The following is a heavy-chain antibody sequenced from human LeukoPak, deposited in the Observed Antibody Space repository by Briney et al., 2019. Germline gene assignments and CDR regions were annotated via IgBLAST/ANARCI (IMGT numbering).Heavy chain of an antibody. CDR1: GYSITSGYY. CDR2: IYHSGST. J-gene: IGHJ4*02. D-gene: IGHD4-11*01. CDR3: ARRYSNYFFDY. V-gene: IGHV4-38-2*01. Sequence: PSETLSLICAVSGYSITSGYYWAWIRQPPGKGLEWIGNIYHSGSTYYNASLKSRVTISVDTSKNQFSLKLSSVTAADTAVYYCARRYSNYFFDYWGQGTLVTVSS.